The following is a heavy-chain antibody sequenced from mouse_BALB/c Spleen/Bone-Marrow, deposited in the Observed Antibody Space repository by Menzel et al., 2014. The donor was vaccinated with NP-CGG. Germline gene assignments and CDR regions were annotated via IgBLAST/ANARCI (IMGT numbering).Heavy chain of an antibody. CDR2: ISSYSGNT. CDR1: GYTFTGYA. V-gene: IGHV1-67*01. D-gene: IGHD1-2*01. Sequence: VKLVESGPELVRPGVPVKISCKGFGYTFTGYAIHWVKQSHAKTLEWIGVISSYSGNTNYNQKFKGRATMTVDKSSSTAYMELARLTSEDSAIYYCASTAGTQYDYFAYWGQGTTLTVSS. CDR3: ASTAGTQYDYFAY. J-gene: IGHJ2*01.